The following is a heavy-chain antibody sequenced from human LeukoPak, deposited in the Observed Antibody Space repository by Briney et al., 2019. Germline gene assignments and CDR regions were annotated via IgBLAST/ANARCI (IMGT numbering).Heavy chain of an antibody. D-gene: IGHD2-2*01. V-gene: IGHV1-69*05. J-gene: IGHJ4*02. CDR3: ARGPLDQLLFGDY. CDR2: IIPIFGTA. CDR1: GGTFSSSA. Sequence: ASVKVSCKASGGTFSSSAISWVRQAPGQGLEWMGGIIPIFGTANYAQKFQGRVMITTDESTSTAYMELSSLRSEDTAVYYCARGPLDQLLFGDYWGQGTLVTVSS.